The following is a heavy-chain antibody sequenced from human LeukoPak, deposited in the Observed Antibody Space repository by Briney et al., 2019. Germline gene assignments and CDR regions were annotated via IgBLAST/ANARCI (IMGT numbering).Heavy chain of an antibody. D-gene: IGHD6-13*01. CDR1: GGTFSSYA. V-gene: IGHV1-69*13. CDR3: ARDRGSSWYDFQH. Sequence: ASVKVSCKASGGTFSSYAISWVRQAPGQGLEWVGGIIPIFGTANYAQKFQGRVTITADESTSTAYMELSSLRSEDTAVYYCARDRGSSWYDFQHWGQGTLVTVSS. J-gene: IGHJ1*01. CDR2: IIPIFGTA.